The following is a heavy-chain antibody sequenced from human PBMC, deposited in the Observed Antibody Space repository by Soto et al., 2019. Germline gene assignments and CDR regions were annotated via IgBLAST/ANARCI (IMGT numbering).Heavy chain of an antibody. CDR1: GGSISSSSYY. J-gene: IGHJ5*02. CDR2: IYYSGST. V-gene: IGHV4-39*01. Sequence: SETLSLTCTVSGGSISSSSYYWGWIRQPPGKGLEWIGSIYYSGSTYYNPSLKSRVTISVDTSKNQFSLKLSSVTAADTAVYYCARRAVGTIFGVVIMGWFDPWGQGTLVT. D-gene: IGHD3-3*01. CDR3: ARRAVGTIFGVVIMGWFDP.